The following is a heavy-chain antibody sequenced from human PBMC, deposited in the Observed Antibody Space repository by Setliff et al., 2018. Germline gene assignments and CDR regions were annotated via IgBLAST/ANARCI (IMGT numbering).Heavy chain of an antibody. D-gene: IGHD4-4*01. CDR2: IIPIFGTA. J-gene: IGHJ6*03. CDR1: GDTFSSYA. Sequence: ASVKVSCKASGDTFSSYAINWVRQAPGQGLEWMGGIIPIFGTANYAQKFQGRLTITTVGSTSTAYMELSSLRSEDTAVYYCANEHGTTVTVENYHYYMDVWGKGTTVTVSS. CDR3: ANEHGTTVTVENYHYYMDV. V-gene: IGHV1-69*05.